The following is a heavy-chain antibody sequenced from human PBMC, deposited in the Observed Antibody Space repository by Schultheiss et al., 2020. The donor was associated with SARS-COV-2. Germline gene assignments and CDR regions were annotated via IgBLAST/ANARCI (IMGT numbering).Heavy chain of an antibody. J-gene: IGHJ6*02. CDR2: ISAYNGNT. Sequence: ASVKVSCKASGYTFTSYGISWVRQAPGQGLEWMGWISAYNGNTNYAQKLQGRVTITTDTSTSTAYMELRSLRSDDTAVYYCARDSSLYGMDVWGQGTTVTVSS. V-gene: IGHV1-18*04. CDR3: ARDSSLYGMDV. CDR1: GYTFTSYG.